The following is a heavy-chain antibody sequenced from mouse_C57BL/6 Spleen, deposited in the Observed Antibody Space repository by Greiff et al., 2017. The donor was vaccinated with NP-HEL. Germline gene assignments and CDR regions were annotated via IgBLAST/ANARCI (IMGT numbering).Heavy chain of an antibody. CDR1: GYTFTSYW. Sequence: VQLQPPGAALVRPGTSVKLSCQASGYTFTSYWMHWVKQRPGPGLEWIGVIDPSDSYTNYNQQFKGKATLTVDTSSSTAYMQLSSLTSEDSAVYYCARKYYGSSPYWYFDVWGTGTTVTVSS. V-gene: IGHV1-59*01. CDR3: ARKYYGSSPYWYFDV. D-gene: IGHD1-1*01. CDR2: IDPSDSYT. J-gene: IGHJ1*03.